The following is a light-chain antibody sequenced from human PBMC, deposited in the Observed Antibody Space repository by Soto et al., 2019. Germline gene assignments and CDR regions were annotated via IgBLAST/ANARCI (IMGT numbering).Light chain of an antibody. CDR1: QSVSGN. J-gene: IGKJ5*01. CDR3: QQYKNWPAIT. V-gene: IGKV3D-15*01. Sequence: EIVMTQSPATLSVSPGERVTLSCRASQSVSGNLAWYQQKPGQAPRLLINAASTRATGIPARFSGSGSGTDITLTISSLQSEDFAIYYCQQYKNWPAITFGQGTRLEIK. CDR2: AAS.